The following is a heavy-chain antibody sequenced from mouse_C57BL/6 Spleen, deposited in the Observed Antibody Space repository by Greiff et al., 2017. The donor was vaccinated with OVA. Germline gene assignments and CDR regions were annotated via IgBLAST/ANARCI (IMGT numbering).Heavy chain of an antibody. V-gene: IGHV14-2*01. D-gene: IGHD2-14*01. Sequence: VQLQQSGAELVKPGASVKLSCTASGFNFTDYYLHWVKQRPEQGLEWIGRIDPEDGGTKYAPKFQGKATLTADTSSNTAYLQLSTLTSEYSSFSYCTRSWYVAYWGPGTLVTVSA. CDR1: GFNFTDYY. CDR3: TRSWYVAY. J-gene: IGHJ3*01. CDR2: IDPEDGGT.